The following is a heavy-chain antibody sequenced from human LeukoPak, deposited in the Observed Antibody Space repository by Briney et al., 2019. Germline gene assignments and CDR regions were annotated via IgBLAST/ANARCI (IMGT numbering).Heavy chain of an antibody. CDR3: ARAPFTKAAAIFDY. Sequence: SETLSLTCAVYGGSFSGYYWSWIRQPPGKGLEWIGEINHSGSTNYNPSLKSRVTISVDTSKNQFSLKLSSVTAADTAVYYCARAPFTKAAAIFDYWGQGTLVTVSS. J-gene: IGHJ4*02. V-gene: IGHV4-34*01. CDR2: INHSGST. D-gene: IGHD6-13*01. CDR1: GGSFSGYY.